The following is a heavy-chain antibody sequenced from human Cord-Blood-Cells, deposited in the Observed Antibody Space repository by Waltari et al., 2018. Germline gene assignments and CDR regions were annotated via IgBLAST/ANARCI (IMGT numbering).Heavy chain of an antibody. CDR1: GGSFSGYY. J-gene: IGHJ4*02. CDR2: INHSGST. V-gene: IGHV4-34*01. Sequence: QVQLQQWGAGLLKPSETLSLTCAVYGGSFSGYYWSWIRQPPGKGLEWIGEINHSGSTNYNPSLKSRVTISVDTSKNQFSLKLSSVTAADTAVYYCARLRQQQDYYFDYWGQGTLVTVSS. CDR3: ARLRQQQDYYFDY. D-gene: IGHD6-13*01.